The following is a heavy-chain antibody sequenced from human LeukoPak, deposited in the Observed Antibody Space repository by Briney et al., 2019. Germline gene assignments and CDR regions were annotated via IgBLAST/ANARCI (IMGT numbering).Heavy chain of an antibody. V-gene: IGHV4-59*01. CDR2: IYYSGNT. J-gene: IGHJ4*02. CDR3: ARDKGEYYDSSGYLDY. D-gene: IGHD3-22*01. Sequence: PSETLSLTCTVSGGSISSYYCSWIRQPPGKGLEWSGYIYYSGNTNYNPSLKSRVTISVDTSKNQFSLKLSSVTAADTAMYYCARDKGEYYDSSGYLDYWGQGTLVTVSS. CDR1: GGSISSYY.